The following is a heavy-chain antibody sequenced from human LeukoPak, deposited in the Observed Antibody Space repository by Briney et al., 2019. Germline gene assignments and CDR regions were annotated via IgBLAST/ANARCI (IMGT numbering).Heavy chain of an antibody. CDR2: IYYSGST. V-gene: IGHV4-39*07. Sequence: SETLSLTCTVSGGSISSSSYYWGWIRQPPGKGLEWIGSIYYSGSTYYNPSLKSRVTISVDTSKNQFSLKLSSVTAADTAVYYCAREDITMVRGVKSRYMDVWGKGTTVTVSS. J-gene: IGHJ6*03. CDR3: AREDITMVRGVKSRYMDV. CDR1: GGSISSSSYY. D-gene: IGHD3-10*01.